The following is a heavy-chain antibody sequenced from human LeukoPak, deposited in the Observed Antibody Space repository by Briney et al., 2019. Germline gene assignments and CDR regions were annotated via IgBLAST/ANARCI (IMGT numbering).Heavy chain of an antibody. CDR3: AKDRGTSYYDFWSGSQGYFDY. J-gene: IGHJ4*02. CDR2: ISGSGGST. V-gene: IGHV3-23*01. CDR1: GFTFSSYG. Sequence: PGGSLRLSCAASGFTFSSYGMHWVRQAPGKGLEWVSAISGSGGSTYYADSVKGRLTISRDNSKNTLYLQMNSMRAEDTAVYYCAKDRGTSYYDFWSGSQGYFDYWGQGTLVAVSS. D-gene: IGHD3-3*01.